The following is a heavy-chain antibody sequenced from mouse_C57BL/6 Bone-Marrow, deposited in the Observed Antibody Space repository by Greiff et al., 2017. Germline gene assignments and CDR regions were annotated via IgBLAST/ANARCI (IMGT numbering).Heavy chain of an antibody. V-gene: IGHV1-52*01. J-gene: IGHJ1*03. CDR3: ARYHGSPTGWYFDV. D-gene: IGHD1-1*01. CDR2: IDPSDSET. Sequence: QVQLKQPGAELVRPGSSVKLSCKASGYTFTSYWMHWVKQRPIQGLEWIGNIDPSDSETHYNQKFKDKATLTVDKSSSTAYMQLSSLTSEDSAVYYCARYHGSPTGWYFDVWGTGTTVTVSS. CDR1: GYTFTSYW.